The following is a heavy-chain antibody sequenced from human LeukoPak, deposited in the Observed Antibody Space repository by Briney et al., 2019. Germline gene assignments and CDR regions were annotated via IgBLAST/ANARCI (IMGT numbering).Heavy chain of an antibody. CDR3: ARRVRHHSYYYYGMDV. J-gene: IGHJ6*02. CDR2: IYYSGST. Sequence: TSETLSLTCTVSGGSISSSSYYWCWIRQPPGKGLEWIGSIYYSGSTYYNPSLKSRVTISVDTSKNQFSLKLSSVTAADTAVYYCARRVRHHSYYYYGMDVWGQGTTVTVSS. D-gene: IGHD4-23*01. CDR1: GGSISSSSYY. V-gene: IGHV4-39*01.